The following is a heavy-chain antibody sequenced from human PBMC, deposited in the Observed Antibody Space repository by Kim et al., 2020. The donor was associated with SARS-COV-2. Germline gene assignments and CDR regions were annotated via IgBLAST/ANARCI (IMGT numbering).Heavy chain of an antibody. CDR1: GFTFSNAW. CDR2: IKSKTDGGTT. V-gene: IGHV3-15*01. D-gene: IGHD5-12*01. Sequence: GGSLRLSCAASGFTFSNAWMSWVRQAPGKGLEWVGRIKSKTDGGTTDYAAPVKGRFTISRDDSKNTLYLQMNSLKTEDTAVYYCTTGTAAVWQWLRSDYWSQGTLITVSS. J-gene: IGHJ4*02. CDR3: TTGTAAVWQWLRSDY.